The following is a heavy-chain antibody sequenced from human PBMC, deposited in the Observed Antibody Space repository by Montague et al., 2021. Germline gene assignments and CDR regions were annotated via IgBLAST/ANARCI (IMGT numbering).Heavy chain of an antibody. D-gene: IGHD6-13*01. Sequence: SLRLSCAASGFTYIAYGVTWVRQAPGKGLEWVAAIHYGGDNYSDSVTGRFTISRDDSKNMLYLQMNSLRAEDTALYYCVKGRSRRDYGGQGTLVTVSA. CDR2: IHYGGD. CDR1: GFTYIAYG. V-gene: IGHV3-23*03. CDR3: VKGRSRRDY. J-gene: IGHJ4*02.